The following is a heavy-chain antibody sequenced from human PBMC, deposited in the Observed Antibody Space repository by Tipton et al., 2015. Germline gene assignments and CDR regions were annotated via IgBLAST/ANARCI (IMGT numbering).Heavy chain of an antibody. CDR3: ARGDFWSGSPTPWFDS. V-gene: IGHV4-59*12. CDR1: GGSIGSYH. J-gene: IGHJ5*01. CDR2: IYYTGST. Sequence: GLVKPSETLSLTCTVSGGSIGSYHWNWIRQSPGKGLEWIGYIYYTGSTNYNPSLKSRVTISVDKSTNQFSLNLSSVTAADTAVYYCARGDFWSGSPTPWFDSWGQGTLVTVSS. D-gene: IGHD3-3*01.